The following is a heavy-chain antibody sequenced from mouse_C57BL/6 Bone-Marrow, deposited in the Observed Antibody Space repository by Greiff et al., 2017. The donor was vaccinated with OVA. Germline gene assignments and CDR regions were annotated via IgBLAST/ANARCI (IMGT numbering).Heavy chain of an antibody. CDR2: IDPETGGT. V-gene: IGHV1-15*01. CDR1: GYTFTDYE. CDR3: AAPPTMVTAYYFDY. D-gene: IGHD2-9*01. Sequence: VQLQQSGAELVRPGASVTLSCKASGYTFTDYEMHWVKQTPVHGLEWIGAIDPETGGTAYNQKFKGKATLTADKSSSTAYMELRSLTSEDSAVYYCAAPPTMVTAYYFDYWGQGTTLTVSS. J-gene: IGHJ2*01.